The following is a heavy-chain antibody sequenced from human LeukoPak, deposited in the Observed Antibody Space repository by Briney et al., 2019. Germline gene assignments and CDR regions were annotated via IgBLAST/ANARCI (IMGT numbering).Heavy chain of an antibody. V-gene: IGHV1-18*01. CDR2: ISAYNGNT. Sequence: ASVKVSCKASGYTFTSYGISWVRQAPGQGLEWMGWISAYNGNTNYAQKLQGRVTMTTDTSTSTAYMELRSLRSDDTAVYYCARDDGDGFGVNWFDPWGQGTLVTVSS. D-gene: IGHD5-24*01. J-gene: IGHJ5*02. CDR3: ARDDGDGFGVNWFDP. CDR1: GYTFTSYG.